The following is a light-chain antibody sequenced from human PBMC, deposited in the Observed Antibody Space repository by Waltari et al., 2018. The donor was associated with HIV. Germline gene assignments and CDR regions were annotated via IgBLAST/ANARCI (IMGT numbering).Light chain of an antibody. Sequence: QSVLTQSPSASGTPGQRVTIYCFGTTSNIGSITVNWYQQFPGTAPKLLIYSNDQRPSGVPDRFSGSKSDYSASLAISWLQSEDDGDYYCATWDDSLNGQVFGSGTKVTVL. J-gene: IGLJ1*01. CDR2: SND. V-gene: IGLV1-44*01. CDR3: ATWDDSLNGQV. CDR1: TSNIGSIT.